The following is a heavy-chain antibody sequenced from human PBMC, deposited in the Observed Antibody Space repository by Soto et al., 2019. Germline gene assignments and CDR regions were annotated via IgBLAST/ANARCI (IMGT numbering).Heavy chain of an antibody. J-gene: IGHJ4*02. Sequence: TSETLSLTCTVPGVSISSYYWSWIRQPPGKGLEWIGFISYSGSTNYSPSLKSRVTISVDTSKNQFSLKLSSVTAADTAVYYCARISSSSCFDYWGQGTLVTVSS. V-gene: IGHV4-59*01. CDR3: ARISSSSCFDY. CDR1: GVSISSYY. CDR2: ISYSGST. D-gene: IGHD6-13*01.